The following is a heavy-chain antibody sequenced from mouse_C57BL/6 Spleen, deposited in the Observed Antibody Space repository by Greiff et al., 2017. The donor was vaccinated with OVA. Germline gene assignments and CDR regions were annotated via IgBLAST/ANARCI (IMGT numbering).Heavy chain of an antibody. CDR1: GYTFTEYT. V-gene: IGHV1-62-2*01. Sequence: QVQLQQSGAELVKPGASVKLSCKASGYTFTEYTIHWVKQRSGQGLEWIGWFYPGSGSIKYNEKFKDKATLTADKSSSTVYMELSRLTSEDAAVDYCVKHEDQGGYYGSAWFAYWGQGTLVTVSA. D-gene: IGHD1-1*01. J-gene: IGHJ3*01. CDR3: VKHEDQGGYYGSAWFAY. CDR2: FYPGSGSI.